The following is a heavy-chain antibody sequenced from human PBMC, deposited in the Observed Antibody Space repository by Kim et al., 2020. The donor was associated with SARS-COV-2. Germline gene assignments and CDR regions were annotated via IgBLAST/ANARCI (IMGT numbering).Heavy chain of an antibody. CDR1: GGSISSYY. D-gene: IGHD2-15*01. CDR3: AGLNYCSGGSCYSEYYYYGMDV. CDR2: IYYSGST. J-gene: IGHJ6*02. Sequence: SETLSLTCTVSGGSISSYYWSWIRQPPGKGLEWIGYIYYSGSTNYNPSLKSRVTISVDTSKNQFSLKLSSVTAADTAVYYCAGLNYCSGGSCYSEYYYYGMDVWGQGTTVTVSS. V-gene: IGHV4-59*01.